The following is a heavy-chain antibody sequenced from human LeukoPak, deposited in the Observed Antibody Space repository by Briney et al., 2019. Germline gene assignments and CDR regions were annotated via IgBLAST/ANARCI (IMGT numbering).Heavy chain of an antibody. Sequence: AGGPLRLSCAASGFTFSSYGMHWVRQAPGKGLEWVAVIWYDGSNKYYADSVKGRFTISRDNSKNTLYLQMNSLRAEDTAVYYCAREGAGRRFDYWGQGTLVTVSS. CDR1: GFTFSSYG. D-gene: IGHD1-1*01. J-gene: IGHJ4*02. CDR2: IWYDGSNK. CDR3: AREGAGRRFDY. V-gene: IGHV3-33*01.